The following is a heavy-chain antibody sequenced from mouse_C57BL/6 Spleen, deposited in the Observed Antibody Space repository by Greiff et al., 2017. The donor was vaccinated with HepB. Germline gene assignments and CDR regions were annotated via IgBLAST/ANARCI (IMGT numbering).Heavy chain of an antibody. D-gene: IGHD1-1*01. CDR3: ASNYGSSLFAY. Sequence: DVKLVESGGGLVKPGGSLKLSCAASGFTFSDYGMHWVRQAPEKGLEWVAYISSGSSTIYYADTVKGRFTISRDNAKNTLFLQMTSLRSEDTAMYYCASNYGSSLFAYWGQGTLVTVSA. CDR1: GFTFSDYG. V-gene: IGHV5-17*01. CDR2: ISSGSSTI. J-gene: IGHJ3*01.